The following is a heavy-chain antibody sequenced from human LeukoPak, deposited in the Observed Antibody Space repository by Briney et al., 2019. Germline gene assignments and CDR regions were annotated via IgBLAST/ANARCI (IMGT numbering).Heavy chain of an antibody. D-gene: IGHD1-14*01. V-gene: IGHV3-21*01. J-gene: IGHJ4*02. CDR1: GFTFSSYS. CDR2: ISSSSSYI. Sequence: GGSLRLSSAASGFTFSSYSMNWVRQAPGKGLEWVSSISSSSSYIYYADSVKGRFTISRDNAKNSLYLQMNSLRAEDTAVYYCERDRYNISQGIDYWGQGTLVTVSS. CDR3: ERDRYNISQGIDY.